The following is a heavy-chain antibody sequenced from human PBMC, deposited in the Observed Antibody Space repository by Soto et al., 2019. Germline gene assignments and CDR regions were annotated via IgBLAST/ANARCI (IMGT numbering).Heavy chain of an antibody. D-gene: IGHD4-4*01. CDR2: IIPLFNVA. CDR3: AASGRDVLGYDYKATEGLDI. V-gene: IGHV1-69*01. Sequence: QVQLVQSGPEVKKPGSSVKVSCEASGGTFSNFAVNWVRQAPGQGLEWVGGIIPLFNVAKYAQKFEGRVTIAADDSTSTDYIDLGMLRSDNTAGYSCAASGRDVLGYDYKATEGLDIWGQGTVVTVSS. J-gene: IGHJ3*02. CDR1: GGTFSNFA.